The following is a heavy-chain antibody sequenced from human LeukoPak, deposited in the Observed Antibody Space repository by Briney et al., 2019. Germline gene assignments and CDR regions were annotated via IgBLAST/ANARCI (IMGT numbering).Heavy chain of an antibody. CDR3: ATVAGDCSGGRCYLLRFDY. CDR2: IKLDGTTK. J-gene: IGHJ4*02. D-gene: IGHD2-15*01. Sequence: PGGSLRLSCTASGINFSNYWMSWVRQAPGKGLEWVANIKLDGTTKDYVDSVKGRFTIFRGNAKNSLYLQMNNLRGDDTAVYYCATVAGDCSGGRCYLLRFDYWGQGTLVTVSS. CDR1: GINFSNYW. V-gene: IGHV3-7*01.